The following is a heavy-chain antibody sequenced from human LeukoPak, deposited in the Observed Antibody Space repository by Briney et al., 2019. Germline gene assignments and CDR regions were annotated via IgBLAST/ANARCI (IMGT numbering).Heavy chain of an antibody. CDR3: ARDGWSVDY. D-gene: IGHD2-15*01. J-gene: IGHJ4*02. CDR1: GFTFSSYW. V-gene: IGHV3-7*05. CDR2: IKQDGSDK. Sequence: PGGPLRLSCAASGFTFSSYWMSWFRQAPGKGLEWVANIKQDGSDKNYVDSVKGRFIISRDNAKNSLFLQMNSLRAEDTAVYYCARDGWSVDYWGQGTLVTVSS.